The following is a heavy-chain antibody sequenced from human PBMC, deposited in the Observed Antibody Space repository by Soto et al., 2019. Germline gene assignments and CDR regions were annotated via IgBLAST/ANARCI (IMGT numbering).Heavy chain of an antibody. CDR1: GGTFSSYA. CDR3: GRRKVDMVATITHFDH. Sequence: QVQLVQSGAEVKKPGSSVKVSCKASGGTFSSYAISWVRQAPGQGLEWMGGIIPIFGTANYAQKFQGRVTSTADESTSTVYIELGSLRSEDTAVYYCGRRKVDMVATITHFDHWGQGTLVTVSS. V-gene: IGHV1-69*01. D-gene: IGHD5-12*01. J-gene: IGHJ4*02. CDR2: IIPIFGTA.